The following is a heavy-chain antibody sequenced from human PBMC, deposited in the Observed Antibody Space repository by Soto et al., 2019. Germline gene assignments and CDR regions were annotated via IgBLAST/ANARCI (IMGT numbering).Heavy chain of an antibody. CDR3: ARACSSNSCYDVFDY. CDR2: IYYSGIT. V-gene: IGHV4-39*01. D-gene: IGHD2-2*01. Sequence: PSETLSLTCTVSGGSISSSIYYWGWLRHPPGKGLEWIGSIYYSGITYYNPSLKSRVTISVDTSKNQFSLKLSSVTAADTAVYYCARACSSNSCYDVFDYWGQATLVTAPQ. J-gene: IGHJ4*02. CDR1: GGSISSSIYY.